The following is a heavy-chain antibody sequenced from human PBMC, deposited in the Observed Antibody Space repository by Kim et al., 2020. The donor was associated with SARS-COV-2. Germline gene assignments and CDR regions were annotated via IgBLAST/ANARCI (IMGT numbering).Heavy chain of an antibody. D-gene: IGHD5-18*01. CDR2: IYPADSDT. V-gene: IGHV5-51*01. Sequence: GESLQISCKGSGYKFSSYWIGWVRQMPGKGLEWMGIIYPADSDTRYSPSFQGQVTISADKSITTAYLQWNSLKASDTAMYYCARRRSGYSYGNFDFWGQGTLVTVSS. J-gene: IGHJ4*02. CDR1: GYKFSSYW. CDR3: ARRRSGYSYGNFDF.